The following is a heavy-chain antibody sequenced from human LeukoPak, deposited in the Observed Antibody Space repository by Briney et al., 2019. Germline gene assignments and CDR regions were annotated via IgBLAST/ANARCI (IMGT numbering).Heavy chain of an antibody. CDR3: ASGGYCSSTSCKHPRSMRYYYYMDV. CDR2: IYTSGST. D-gene: IGHD2-2*01. Sequence: SETLSLTCTVSGGSISSYYWSWIRQPPGKGLEWIGYIYTSGSTNYNPSLKSRVTISVDTSKNQFSLKLSSVTAADTAVYYCASGGYCSSTSCKHPRSMRYYYYMDVWGKGTTVIVSS. CDR1: GGSISSYY. J-gene: IGHJ6*03. V-gene: IGHV4-4*09.